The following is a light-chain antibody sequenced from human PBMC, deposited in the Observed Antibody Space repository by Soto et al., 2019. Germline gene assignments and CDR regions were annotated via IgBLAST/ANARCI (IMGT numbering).Light chain of an antibody. CDR1: QSLLHSNGYHY. CDR2: GVS. CDR3: QQYSSLPHT. J-gene: IGKJ2*01. V-gene: IGKV2-28*01. Sequence: DIVMTQSPLSLPVTPGEPASISCRSSQSLLHSNGYHYLDWYLQKPGQSPQLLIYGVSSRASGIPDRFSGSGSGTDFTLTISRLEPEDFVVYYCQQYSSLPHTFGQGTKLEVK.